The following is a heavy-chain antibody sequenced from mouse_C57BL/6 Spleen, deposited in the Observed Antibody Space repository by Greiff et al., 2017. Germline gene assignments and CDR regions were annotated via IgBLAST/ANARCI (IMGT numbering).Heavy chain of an antibody. CDR2: IYPGDGDT. CDR1: GYAFSSSW. Sequence: VQLQQSGPELVKPGASVKISCKASGYAFSSSWMNWVKQRPGKGLEWIGRIYPGDGDTNYNGKFKGKATLTADKSSSTAYMQLSSLTSEDSAVYFCARERGEYYFDYWGQGTTLTVSS. V-gene: IGHV1-82*01. CDR3: ARERGEYYFDY. J-gene: IGHJ2*01.